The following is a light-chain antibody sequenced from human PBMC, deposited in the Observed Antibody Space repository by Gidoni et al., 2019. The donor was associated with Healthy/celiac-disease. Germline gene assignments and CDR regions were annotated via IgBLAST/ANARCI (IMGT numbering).Light chain of an antibody. CDR1: QSVLYSSNNKNH. V-gene: IGKV4-1*01. CDR3: QQYYSTPPLT. J-gene: IGKJ4*01. CDR2: WAS. Sequence: DIVMTQSPASLAVSLGERATINCKSSQSVLYSSNNKNHLAWYQQKPGQPPRLLIYWASTRESGVPDRFSGSGSGTDFTLTISSLQAEDVAVYYCQQYYSTPPLTFGGGTKVEIK.